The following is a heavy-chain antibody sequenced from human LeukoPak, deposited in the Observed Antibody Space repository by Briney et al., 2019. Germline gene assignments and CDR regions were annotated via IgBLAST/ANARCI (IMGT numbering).Heavy chain of an antibody. J-gene: IGHJ2*01. D-gene: IGHD6-19*01. CDR1: GGTSHSYA. Sequence: SVKVSCKASGGTSHSYAINWVRQAPGHGLEWIGGIIPIFSTTDYAPKFQRRVTITADESTSTAYMELSSLRSEASAVYYCARRPGSAWYGDWYFDLWGRGTLVTVSS. V-gene: IGHV1-69*01. CDR2: IIPIFSTT. CDR3: ARRPGSAWYGDWYFDL.